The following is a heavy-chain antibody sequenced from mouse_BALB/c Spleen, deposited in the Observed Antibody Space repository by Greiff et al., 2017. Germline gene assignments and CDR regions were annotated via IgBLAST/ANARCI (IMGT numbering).Heavy chain of an antibody. CDR3: ARGEGSSFAY. J-gene: IGHJ3*01. V-gene: IGHV5-6-5*01. CDR2: ISSGGST. Sequence: EVMLVESGGGLVKPGGSLKLSCAASGFTFSSYAMSWVRQTPEKRLEWVASISSGGSTYYPDSVKGRFTISRDNARNILYLQMSSLRSEDTAMYYCARGEGSSFAYWGQGTLVTVSA. CDR1: GFTFSSYA.